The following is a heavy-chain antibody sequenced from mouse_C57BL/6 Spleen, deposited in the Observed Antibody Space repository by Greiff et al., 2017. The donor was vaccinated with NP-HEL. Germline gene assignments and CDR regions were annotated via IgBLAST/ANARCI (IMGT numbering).Heavy chain of an antibody. Sequence: VQLKESGAELVRPGASVKLSCTASGFNIKDDYMHWVKQRPEQGLEWIGWIDPENGDTEYASKFQGKATITADTSSNTAYLQLSSLTSEDTAVYYCTAYGNYVEYFDVWGTGTTVTVSS. V-gene: IGHV14-4*01. CDR1: GFNIKDDY. CDR3: TAYGNYVEYFDV. D-gene: IGHD2-1*01. CDR2: IDPENGDT. J-gene: IGHJ1*03.